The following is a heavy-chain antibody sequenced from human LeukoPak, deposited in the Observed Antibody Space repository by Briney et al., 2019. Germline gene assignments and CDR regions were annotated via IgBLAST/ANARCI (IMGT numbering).Heavy chain of an antibody. CDR1: GRSMSSGSYY. CDR3: ARVTTGGYYDC. D-gene: IGHD3-22*01. CDR2: IYTSGST. V-gene: IGHV4-61*02. J-gene: IGHJ4*02. Sequence: SETLSLTCTVSGRSMSSGSYYWSWIRQPAGKGLERIGRIYTSGSTNYNPSLKSRVTISVDTSKNQFSLKLSSVTAADSAVYYCARVTTGGYYDCWGRGTLVTVSS.